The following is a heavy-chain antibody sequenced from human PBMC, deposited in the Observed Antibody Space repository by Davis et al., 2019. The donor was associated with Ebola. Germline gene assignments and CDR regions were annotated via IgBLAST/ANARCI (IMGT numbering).Heavy chain of an antibody. V-gene: IGHV1-69*04. D-gene: IGHD3-16*01. CDR1: GGTFSSYA. CDR2: IIPILGIA. CDR3: ARDSRVGAFDI. J-gene: IGHJ3*02. Sequence: SVKVSCKASGGTFSSYAISWVRQAPGQGLEWMGRIIPILGIANYAQKSQGRVTMTTDTSTSTAYMELRSLRSDDTAVYYCARDSRVGAFDIWGQGTMVTVSS.